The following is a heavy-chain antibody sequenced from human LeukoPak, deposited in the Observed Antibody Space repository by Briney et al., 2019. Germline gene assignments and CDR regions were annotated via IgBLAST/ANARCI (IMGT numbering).Heavy chain of an antibody. Sequence: PSETLSLTCTVSGGSISSSRYYWAWIRQPPGKGLDWIGSISYSGSTYYNSSLKSRLTISVDTSKNRFSLKLSSVTAADTAVYYCARDNYYEGAFDVWGQGTMVTVSS. CDR2: ISYSGST. CDR3: ARDNYYEGAFDV. CDR1: GGSISSSRYY. V-gene: IGHV4-39*07. J-gene: IGHJ3*01. D-gene: IGHD3-22*01.